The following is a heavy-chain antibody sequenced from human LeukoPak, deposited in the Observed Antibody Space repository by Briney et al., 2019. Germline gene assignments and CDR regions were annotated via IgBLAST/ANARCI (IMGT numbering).Heavy chain of an antibody. D-gene: IGHD6-19*01. CDR2: IYHSGST. J-gene: IGHJ4*02. V-gene: IGHV4-38-2*01. CDR3: ARVPSIAVAGTWFDY. Sequence: PSETLSLTCAVSGYSISSGYYWGWIRQPPGKGLEWIGSIYHSGSTYYNPSLKSRVTISVDTSKNQFSLKLSSVTAADTAVYYCARVPSIAVAGTWFDYWGQGTLVTVSS. CDR1: GYSISSGYY.